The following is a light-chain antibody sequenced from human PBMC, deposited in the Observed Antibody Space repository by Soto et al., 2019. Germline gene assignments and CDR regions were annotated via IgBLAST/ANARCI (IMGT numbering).Light chain of an antibody. CDR1: QSISSY. CDR2: DAS. V-gene: IGKV3-11*01. J-gene: IGKJ4*01. CDR3: QQLSNWPLT. Sequence: DIVLTQSPSTLSSSPGERATLSCRASQSISSYLAWYQQKPGQAPRLLIYDASKRETGIPARFSGSGSGTEFTLTISSLEPEDFAVYYCQQLSNWPLTFGGGTKVEIK.